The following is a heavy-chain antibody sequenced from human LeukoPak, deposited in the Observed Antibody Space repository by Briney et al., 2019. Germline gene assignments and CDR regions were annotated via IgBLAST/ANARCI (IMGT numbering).Heavy chain of an antibody. J-gene: IGHJ4*02. CDR2: INHSGST. D-gene: IGHD3-22*01. CDR3: ARRIDSSGYYYFDY. CDR1: GGSFSGYY. Sequence: SETLSLTCAVYGGSFSGYYWSWIRQPPGKGLEWIGEINHSGSTNYNPSLKSRVTISVDTSKNQFSLKLSSVTAAGTAVYYCARRIDSSGYYYFDYWGQGTLVTVSS. V-gene: IGHV4-34*01.